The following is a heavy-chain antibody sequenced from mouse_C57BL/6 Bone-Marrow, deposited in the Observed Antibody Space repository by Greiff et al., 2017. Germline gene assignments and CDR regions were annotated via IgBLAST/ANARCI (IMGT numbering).Heavy chain of an antibody. CDR1: GFSLTSYG. D-gene: IGHD2-10*01. CDR2: IWRGGST. Sequence: VQLQQSGPGLVQPSQSLSITCTVSGFSLTSYGVHWVRQSPGKGLEWLGVIWRGGSTDYNAAFMSRLSITKDKSKSQVFFKMNSLQADDTAIYYCAKTFYGNYWYFDVWGTGTTVTVSS. CDR3: AKTFYGNYWYFDV. J-gene: IGHJ1*03. V-gene: IGHV2-5*01.